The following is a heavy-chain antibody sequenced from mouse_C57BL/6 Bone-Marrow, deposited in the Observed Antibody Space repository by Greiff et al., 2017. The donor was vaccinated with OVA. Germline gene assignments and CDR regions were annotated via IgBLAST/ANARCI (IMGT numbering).Heavy chain of an antibody. CDR1: GYSFTSYT. D-gene: IGHD4-1*01. CDR2: INPSSGYT. CDR3: ASGGGTSFAY. V-gene: IGHV1-4*01. J-gene: IGHJ3*01. Sequence: VQLQQSGAELARPGASVKMSCKASGYSFTSYTMRWVKQRPGQGLEWIGYINPSSGYTNYNQKFKDKATLTADKSSSTAYMQLNSLTSEDSAVYYCASGGGTSFAYWGQGTLVTVSA.